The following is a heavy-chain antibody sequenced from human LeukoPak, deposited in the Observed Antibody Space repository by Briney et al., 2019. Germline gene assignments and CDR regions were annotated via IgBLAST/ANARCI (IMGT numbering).Heavy chain of an antibody. J-gene: IGHJ4*02. Sequence: GGSLRLSCAASGFTFSNYWMTWVRQAPGKGLEWVGNIKQDGSEKYYVDSVKGRFTISRDNAKNLLYLQMNSLRAEDTAVYYCARDFRFLDDYWGQGTLVTVSS. D-gene: IGHD3-3*01. CDR3: ARDFRFLDDY. CDR2: IKQDGSEK. V-gene: IGHV3-7*01. CDR1: GFTFSNYW.